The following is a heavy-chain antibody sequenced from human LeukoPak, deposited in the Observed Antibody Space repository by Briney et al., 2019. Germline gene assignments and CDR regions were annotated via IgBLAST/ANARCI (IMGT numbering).Heavy chain of an antibody. D-gene: IGHD3-16*02. CDR2: INSDGSST. CDR3: ARANYDYVWGSYRSYYFDY. CDR1: GFTFSSYG. V-gene: IGHV3-74*01. Sequence: PGGSLRLSCAASGFTFSSYGMHWVRQAPGKGLVWVSRINSDGSSTSYADSVKGRFTISRDNAKNTLYLQMNSLRAEDTAVYYCARANYDYVWGSYRSYYFDYWGQGTLVTVSS. J-gene: IGHJ4*02.